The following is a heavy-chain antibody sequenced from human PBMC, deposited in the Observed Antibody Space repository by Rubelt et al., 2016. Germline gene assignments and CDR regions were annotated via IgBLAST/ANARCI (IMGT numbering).Heavy chain of an antibody. D-gene: IGHD6-13*01. V-gene: IGHV4-30-2*01. J-gene: IGHJ4*02. Sequence: QLQLQESGSGLVKPSQTLSLTCAVSGGSISSGGYSWSWIRQPPGKGLEWIGYIYHSGSPYYNPSPKSRVTISVDRSKNQFSLKLSSVTAADTAVYYCARTPQQQLAYFDYWGQGTLVTVSS. CDR1: GGSISSGGYS. CDR2: IYHSGSP. CDR3: ARTPQQQLAYFDY.